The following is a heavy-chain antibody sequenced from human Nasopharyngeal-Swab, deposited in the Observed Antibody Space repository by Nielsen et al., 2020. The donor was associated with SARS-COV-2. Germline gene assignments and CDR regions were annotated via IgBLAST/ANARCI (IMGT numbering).Heavy chain of an antibody. D-gene: IGHD3-10*01. CDR1: GSTFDDYA. V-gene: IGHV3-9*01. CDR2: ISWNSGSI. Sequence: SLKISCAASGSTFDDYAMHWVRQAPGKGLEWVSGISWNSGSIGHADSVKGRFTISRDNAKNSLYLQMNSLRAEDTALYYCAKDLSGTLRGNMDVWGTGTTVTVSS. J-gene: IGHJ6*03. CDR3: AKDLSGTLRGNMDV.